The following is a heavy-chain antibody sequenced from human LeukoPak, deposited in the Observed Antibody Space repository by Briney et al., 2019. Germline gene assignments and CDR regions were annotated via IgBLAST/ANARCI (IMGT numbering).Heavy chain of an antibody. J-gene: IGHJ4*02. Sequence: PGGSLRLSCAASAFTFSNVWMTWVRQAPGKGLEWVGRIRSKTGGGKTDYAAPVKGRFTISRNDSKNPLYLQMDSLKTEDTAVYYCTNPASGYSYGVLDSWGQGALVTVSS. V-gene: IGHV3-15*01. CDR2: IRSKTGGGKT. D-gene: IGHD5-18*01. CDR1: AFTFSNVW. CDR3: TNPASGYSYGVLDS.